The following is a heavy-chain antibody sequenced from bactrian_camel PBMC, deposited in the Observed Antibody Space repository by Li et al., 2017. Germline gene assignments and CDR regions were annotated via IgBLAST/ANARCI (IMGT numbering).Heavy chain of an antibody. Sequence: HVQLVESGGGSVQAGGSVRLSCKAPRHIFNSACMAWFRRAPGKERELVSAIREDGTTIYADSVKGRFTISRDDAKNTVYLQMSSLRPEDTAMYYCAADRLACLTQMPRPMSPRAYNLWGQGTQVTVS. D-gene: IGHD1*01. J-gene: IGHJ4*01. V-gene: IGHV3S53*01. CDR2: IREDGTT. CDR3: AADRLACLTQMPRPMSPRAYNL. CDR1: RHIFNSAC.